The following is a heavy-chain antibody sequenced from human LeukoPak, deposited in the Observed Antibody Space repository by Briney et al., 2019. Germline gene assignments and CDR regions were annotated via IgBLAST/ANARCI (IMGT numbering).Heavy chain of an antibody. CDR1: GGSFSGYY. V-gene: IGHV4-34*01. Sequence: SETLSLTCAVYGGSFSGYYWSWTRQPPAKGLERIGEINHSRSTNYNPSLKSRVTISVDTSKNQFSLKLSSVTAADTAVYYCARGLAGSGKDYWGQGTLVTVSS. CDR3: ARGLAGSGKDY. J-gene: IGHJ4*02. CDR2: INHSRST. D-gene: IGHD3-10*01.